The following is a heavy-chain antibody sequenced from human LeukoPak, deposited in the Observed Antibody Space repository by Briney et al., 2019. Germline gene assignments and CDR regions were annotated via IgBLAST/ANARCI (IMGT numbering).Heavy chain of an antibody. CDR2: IIPIFGTA. Sequence: ASVKVSCKASGGTFSSYAISWVRQAPGQGLEWMGGIIPIFGTANYAQKFQGRVTITADKSTSTAYMELSSLRSEDTAVYYCARELALTYYYDSSGFKGFDYWGQGTLVTVSS. CDR1: GGTFSSYA. D-gene: IGHD3-22*01. V-gene: IGHV1-69*06. CDR3: ARELALTYYYDSSGFKGFDY. J-gene: IGHJ4*02.